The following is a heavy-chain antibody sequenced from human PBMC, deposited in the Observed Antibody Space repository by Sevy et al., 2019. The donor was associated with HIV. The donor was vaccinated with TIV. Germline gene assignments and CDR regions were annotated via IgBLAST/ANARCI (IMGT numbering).Heavy chain of an antibody. V-gene: IGHV1-18*01. D-gene: IGHD1-26*01. J-gene: IGHJ4*02. Sequence: ASVKVSCKTSGYTFNSYSITWVRQAPGQGLEWMGWVSPHNADRNVAQRFQGRVTLTTDTSTVTAYMELRSLRSDDTDLYYCARSRGSCGFLHWGPGTMVTVSS. CDR3: ARSRGSCGFLH. CDR2: VSPHNADR. CDR1: GYTFNSYS.